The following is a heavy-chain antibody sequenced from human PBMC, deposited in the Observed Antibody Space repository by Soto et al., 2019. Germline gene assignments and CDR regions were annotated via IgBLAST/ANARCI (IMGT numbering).Heavy chain of an antibody. D-gene: IGHD2-2*02. CDR3: ARVGIVVVPAAIVGFDP. J-gene: IGHJ5*02. CDR2: INHSGST. CDR1: GGSFSGYY. Sequence: SETLSLTCAVYGGSFSGYYWSWIRQPPGKGLEWIGEINHSGSTNYNPSLKSRVTISVDTSKNQFSLKLSSVTAADTAVYYCARVGIVVVPAAIVGFDPWGQGTLVTVSS. V-gene: IGHV4-34*01.